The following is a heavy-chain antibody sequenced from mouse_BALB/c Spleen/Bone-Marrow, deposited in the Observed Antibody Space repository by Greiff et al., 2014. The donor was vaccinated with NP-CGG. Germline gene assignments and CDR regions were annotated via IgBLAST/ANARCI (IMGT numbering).Heavy chain of an antibody. Sequence: EVKLVESGAELVKPGASVKLSCTASGFNIKDTYMHWVKQRPEQGLEWIGRIDPANGNTKYDPKFQGKATITADTSSNTAYLQLSSLTSEDTAVYYCAAYYYGSSYGFAYWGHGTLVTVSA. CDR2: IDPANGNT. J-gene: IGHJ3*01. V-gene: IGHV14-3*02. CDR1: GFNIKDTY. CDR3: AAYYYGSSYGFAY. D-gene: IGHD1-1*01.